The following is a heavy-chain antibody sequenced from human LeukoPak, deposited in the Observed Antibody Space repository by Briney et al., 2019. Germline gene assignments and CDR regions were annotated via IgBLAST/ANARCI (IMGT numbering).Heavy chain of an antibody. CDR3: ARVGTHIAAAGLDY. D-gene: IGHD6-13*01. Sequence: SETLSLTCTVSGGSISSYYWSWIRQPAGKGLEWIGRIYTSGSTNYNPSLKSRVTISVDTSKNQFSLKLSSVTAADTAVYYCARVGTHIAAAGLDYWGQGTLVTVSS. CDR1: GGSISSYY. V-gene: IGHV4-4*07. CDR2: IYTSGST. J-gene: IGHJ4*02.